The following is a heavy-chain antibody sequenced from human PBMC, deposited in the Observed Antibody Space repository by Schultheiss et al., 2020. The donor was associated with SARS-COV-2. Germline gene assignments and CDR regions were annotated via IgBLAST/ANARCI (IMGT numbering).Heavy chain of an antibody. CDR2: ISAYNGNT. J-gene: IGHJ6*02. V-gene: IGHV1-18*01. Sequence: ASVKVSCKASGGTFSSYAISWVRQAPGQGLEWMGGISAYNGNTNYAQKLQDRVTMTRNTSISTAYMELSSLRSEDTAVYYCARVVIYYYYGMDVWGQGTTVTVSS. CDR3: ARVVIYYYYGMDV. CDR1: GGTFSSYA.